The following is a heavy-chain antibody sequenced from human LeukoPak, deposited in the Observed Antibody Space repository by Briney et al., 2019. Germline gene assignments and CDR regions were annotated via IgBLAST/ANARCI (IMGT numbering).Heavy chain of an antibody. D-gene: IGHD3-3*01. CDR2: INSDGSST. J-gene: IGHJ5*02. CDR1: GFTFSSYW. V-gene: IGHV3-74*01. Sequence: PGGSLRLSCAASGFTFSSYWMHWVRHAPGKGLVWVSRINSDGSSTSYADSVKGRFTISRDNAKNTLYLQMNSLRAEDTAVYYCAREALYYDFWSGSGNWFDPWGQGTLVTVSS. CDR3: AREALYYDFWSGSGNWFDP.